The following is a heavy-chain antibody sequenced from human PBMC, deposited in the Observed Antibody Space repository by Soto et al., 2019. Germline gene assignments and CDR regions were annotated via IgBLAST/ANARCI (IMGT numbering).Heavy chain of an antibody. CDR3: AAGSSSWYEGVMGWFDP. J-gene: IGHJ5*02. CDR2: IYYSGST. CDR1: GGSISSGGYY. V-gene: IGHV4-31*03. Sequence: SETLSLTCTVSGGSISSGGYYWSWIRQHPGKGLEWIGYIYYSGSTYYNPSLKSRVTISVDTSKNQFSLKLSSVPAADTAVYYCAAGSSSWYEGVMGWFDPGGQGTLVTVSA. D-gene: IGHD6-13*01.